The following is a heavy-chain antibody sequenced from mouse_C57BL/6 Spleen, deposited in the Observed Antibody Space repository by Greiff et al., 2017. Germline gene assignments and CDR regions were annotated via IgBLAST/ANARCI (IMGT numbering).Heavy chain of an antibody. CDR3: ARGGDYYGSSRDFEV. D-gene: IGHD1-1*01. V-gene: IGHV1-80*01. J-gene: IGHJ1*03. CDR1: GYAFSSYW. Sequence: VMLVESGAELVKPGASVKISCKASGYAFSSYWMNWVKQRPGKGLEWIGQIYPGDGDTNYNGKFKGKATLTADKSSSTAYMQLSSLTSEDSAVYFGARGGDYYGSSRDFEVWGTGTTVTVSS. CDR2: IYPGDGDT.